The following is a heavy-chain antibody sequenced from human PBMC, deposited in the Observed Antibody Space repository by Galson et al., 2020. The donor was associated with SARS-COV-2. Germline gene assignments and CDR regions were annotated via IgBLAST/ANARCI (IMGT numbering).Heavy chain of an antibody. CDR2: IYYSGST. J-gene: IGHJ3*02. CDR1: GGSISSYY. Sequence: SETLSLTCTVSGGSISSYYWSWIRQPPGKGLEWIGYIYYSGSTNYNPSLKSRVTISVDTSKNQFSLKLSSVTAADTAVYYCARGRLRFLEWLLATDAFDIWGQGTMVTVSS. CDR3: ARGRLRFLEWLLATDAFDI. D-gene: IGHD3-3*01. V-gene: IGHV4-59*01.